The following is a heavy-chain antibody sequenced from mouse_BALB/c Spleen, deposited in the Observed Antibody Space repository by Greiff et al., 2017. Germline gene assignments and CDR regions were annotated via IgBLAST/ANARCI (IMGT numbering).Heavy chain of an antibody. V-gene: IGHV1-82*01. D-gene: IGHD2-4*01. J-gene: IGHJ2*01. Sequence: QVQLKQSGPELVKPGASVKISCKASGYAFSSSWMNWVKQRPGQGLEWIGRIYPGDGDTNYNGKFKGKATLTADKSSSTAYMQLSSLTSVDSAVYFCARSLYDYDGSFDYWGQGTTLTVSS. CDR3: ARSLYDYDGSFDY. CDR1: GYAFSSSW. CDR2: IYPGDGDT.